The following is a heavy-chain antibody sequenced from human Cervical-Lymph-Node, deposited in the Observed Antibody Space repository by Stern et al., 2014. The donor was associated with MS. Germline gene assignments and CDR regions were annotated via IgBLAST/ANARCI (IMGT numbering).Heavy chain of an antibody. V-gene: IGHV1-46*02. J-gene: IGHJ6*02. D-gene: IGHD2-15*01. CDR2: IHPSGAT. Sequence: QVQLVQSGSEVKKPGASVKVSCKASEYTHNNYLIHWVRQAPGQRPDWMGRIHPSGATTYAQKVQDRVTMTTDASTSTFYMELSRLRSEDTAVYYCAVRYCSGGRCYSVPDVWGQGTTVIVSS. CDR1: EYTHNNYL. CDR3: AVRYCSGGRCYSVPDV.